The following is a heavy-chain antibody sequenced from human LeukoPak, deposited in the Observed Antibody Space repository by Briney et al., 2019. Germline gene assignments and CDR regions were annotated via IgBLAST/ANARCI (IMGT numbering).Heavy chain of an antibody. D-gene: IGHD3-9*01. CDR2: IYYSGST. CDR1: GGSISSYY. V-gene: IGHV4-59*01. Sequence: SETLSLTCTVSGGSISSYYWSWIRQPPGKGLEWIGYIYYSGSTNYNPSPKSRVTISVDTSKNQFSLKLSSVTAADTAVYYCARAGLRYPPYYFDYWGQGTLVTVSS. CDR3: ARAGLRYPPYYFDY. J-gene: IGHJ4*02.